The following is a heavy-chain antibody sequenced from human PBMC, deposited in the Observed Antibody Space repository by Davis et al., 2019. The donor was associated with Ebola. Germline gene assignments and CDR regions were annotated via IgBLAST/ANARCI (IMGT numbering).Heavy chain of an antibody. V-gene: IGHV3-23*03. CDR3: AKDRDTAMVKYYFDY. CDR1: GCTFSSYA. CDR2: IYSGGST. D-gene: IGHD5-18*01. J-gene: IGHJ4*02. Sequence: PGGSLRLSCAASGCTFSSYAISWVRQAPGKGLEWVSVIYSGGSTYYADSVKGRFTISRDNSKNTLYLQMNSLRAEDTAVYYRAKDRDTAMVKYYFDYWGQGTLVTVSS.